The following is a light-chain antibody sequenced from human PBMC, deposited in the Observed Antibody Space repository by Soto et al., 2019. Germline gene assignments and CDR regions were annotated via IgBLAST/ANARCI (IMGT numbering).Light chain of an antibody. V-gene: IGKV3-15*01. CDR3: QHYTNWPLT. J-gene: IGKJ4*01. Sequence: EIVMTQSPATLSVSPGERATLSCRASHSVSSRLAWYQQKPGQAPRLLIYGASTRATGLPARFSGSGSGTEFTLTISSLQSEDFAAYYCQHYTNWPLTFGGGTKVEIK. CDR1: HSVSSR. CDR2: GAS.